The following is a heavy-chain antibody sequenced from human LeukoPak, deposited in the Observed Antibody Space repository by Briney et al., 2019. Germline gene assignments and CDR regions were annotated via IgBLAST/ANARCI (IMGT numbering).Heavy chain of an antibody. CDR3: VTRDSSGYFHND. CDR2: ISSDGGGT. Sequence: GGSLRLSCSASGFTFSNYAMHWVRQAPGKGLEYVSSISSDGGGTYYAGSVKGRFTISRDNSKNTLSLQMSSLRAEDTAVYYCVTRDSSGYFHNDWGQGTLVTVSS. CDR1: GFTFSNYA. V-gene: IGHV3-64D*06. J-gene: IGHJ4*02. D-gene: IGHD3-22*01.